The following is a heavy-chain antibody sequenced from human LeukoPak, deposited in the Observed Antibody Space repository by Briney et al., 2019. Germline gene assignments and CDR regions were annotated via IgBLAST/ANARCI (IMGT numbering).Heavy chain of an antibody. D-gene: IGHD6-19*01. CDR3: ARGRPLLYSSGRWASLDY. CDR1: GGSFSGYY. V-gene: IGHV4-34*01. Sequence: PSETLSLTCAVYGGSFSGYYWSWIRQPPGKGLEWIGEINHSGSTNYNPSLKSRVTISVDTSKNQFSLKLSSVTAADTAVYYCARGRPLLYSSGRWASLDYWGQGTLVTVSS. CDR2: INHSGST. J-gene: IGHJ4*02.